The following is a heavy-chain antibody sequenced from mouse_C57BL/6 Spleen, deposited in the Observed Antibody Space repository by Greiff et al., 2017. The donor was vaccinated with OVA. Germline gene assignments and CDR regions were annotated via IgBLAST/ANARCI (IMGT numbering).Heavy chain of an antibody. CDR1: GYAFTNYL. CDR2: INPGSGGT. J-gene: IGHJ1*03. V-gene: IGHV1-54*01. CDR3: ARWGGSSYVDV. D-gene: IGHD1-1*01. Sequence: QVQLQQSEAELVRPGTSVKVSCKASGYAFTNYLIEWVKQRPGQGLEWIGVINPGSGGTNYNEKFKGKATLTADKSSSTAYMQLSSLTSEDSAVYFCARWGGSSYVDVWGTGTTVTVSS.